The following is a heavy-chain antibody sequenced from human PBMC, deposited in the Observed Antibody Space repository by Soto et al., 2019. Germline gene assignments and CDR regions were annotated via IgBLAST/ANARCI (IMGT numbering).Heavy chain of an antibody. V-gene: IGHV4-59*01. CDR1: GGSISSYD. J-gene: IGHJ4*02. CDR3: ARHSYAGWYLDY. D-gene: IGHD2-2*01. CDR2: IYYSGST. Sequence: TSETLSLTCTVSGGSISSYDWSWIRQPPGKGLEWIGYIYYSGSTNYNPSLKSRVTISVDTSKNQFSLKLSSLTAADTAVYYCARHSYAGWYLDYWGQGTLVTVSS.